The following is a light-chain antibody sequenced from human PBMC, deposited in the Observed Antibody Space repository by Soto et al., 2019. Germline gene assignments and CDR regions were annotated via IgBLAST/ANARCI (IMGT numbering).Light chain of an antibody. V-gene: IGKV1-27*01. Sequence: DIQMTQSPSSLSASVGDRVTITCRASQGISNHLAWYHQKAGQLPKLLIYAASILQSGVPSRFSGSGYGTDFTLTISSLQPEDVGTYYCQKFTSAPFTFGGGTKVEI. CDR2: AAS. J-gene: IGKJ4*01. CDR1: QGISNH. CDR3: QKFTSAPFT.